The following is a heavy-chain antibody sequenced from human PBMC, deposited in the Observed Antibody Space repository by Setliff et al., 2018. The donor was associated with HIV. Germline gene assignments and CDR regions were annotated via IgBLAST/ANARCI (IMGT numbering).Heavy chain of an antibody. J-gene: IGHJ4*02. CDR3: ARVSPDYGSGYFY. CDR2: IIPIFGTA. D-gene: IGHD3-10*01. CDR1: GGTFSTYA. V-gene: IGHV1-69*06. Sequence: GASVKVSCKASGGTFSTYAISWVRQAPGQGLEWMGRIIPIFGTANYAQKFQGRVTITADKSTSTAYMELRNLRSDDTAIYYCARVSPDYGSGYFYWGQGTLVTVSS.